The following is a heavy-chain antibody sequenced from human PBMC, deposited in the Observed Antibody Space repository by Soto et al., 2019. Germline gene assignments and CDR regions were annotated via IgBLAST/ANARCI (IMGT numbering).Heavy chain of an antibody. Sequence: GESLKISCKGSGYSFTSYWIGWVRQMPGKGLEWMGIIYPGDSDTRYSPSFQGQVTISADKSISTAYLQWSSLKASDTAMYYWASITCICSGGSDYIYYYGMDVWGQGTTVTVSS. J-gene: IGHJ6*02. V-gene: IGHV5-51*01. D-gene: IGHD2-15*01. CDR2: IYPGDSDT. CDR3: ASITCICSGGSDYIYYYGMDV. CDR1: GYSFTSYW.